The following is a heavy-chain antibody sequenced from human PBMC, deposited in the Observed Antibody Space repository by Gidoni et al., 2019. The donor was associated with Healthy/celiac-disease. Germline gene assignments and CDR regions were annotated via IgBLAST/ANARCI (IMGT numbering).Heavy chain of an antibody. V-gene: IGHV3-30-3*01. CDR2: ISYDVSNN. CDR1: GFPFSINA. Sequence: QVQLVESGGGVVQPGRSRRLSCTAPGFPFSINAMNWVRQAPGTGLEWVAVISYDVSNNYYADSVKGRLTISRDNSKNTMYLQMNSLRAEDTAVYYCARPQQPIHYYYMDVWGKGTTVTVSS. D-gene: IGHD6-13*01. CDR3: ARPQQPIHYYYMDV. J-gene: IGHJ6*03.